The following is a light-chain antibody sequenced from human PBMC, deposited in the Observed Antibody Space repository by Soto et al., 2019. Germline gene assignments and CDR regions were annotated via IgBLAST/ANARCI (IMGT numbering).Light chain of an antibody. V-gene: IGKV4-1*01. CDR1: PRSLFSPSNKKY. CDR2: WAS. J-gene: IGKJ1*01. CDR3: QQYCSSPWT. Sequence: DMVMNQSPDSPAVAPGEGATINFKFRPRSLFSPSNKKYLAWYQQKPGQPPKLLIYWASSRESGVPDRFSGSGSGPDFTLTISSLQAEDVAVYYCQQYCSSPWTFGQGTKVEIK.